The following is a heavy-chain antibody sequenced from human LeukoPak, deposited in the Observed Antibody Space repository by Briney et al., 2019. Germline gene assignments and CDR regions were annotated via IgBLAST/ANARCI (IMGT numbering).Heavy chain of an antibody. Sequence: GGSLRLSRAASGFTFSGYSMNCVRQAPGKGLEWLSYMSSPSSTIYYADSVRGRFTISRDNAKTSLYLHMTGLRAEDAAIYYCARAYLLPSIPYWYFDLWGRGTLVTVSS. V-gene: IGHV3-48*04. D-gene: IGHD2-21*01. CDR1: GFTFSGYS. CDR3: ARAYLLPSIPYWYFDL. CDR2: MSSPSSTI. J-gene: IGHJ2*01.